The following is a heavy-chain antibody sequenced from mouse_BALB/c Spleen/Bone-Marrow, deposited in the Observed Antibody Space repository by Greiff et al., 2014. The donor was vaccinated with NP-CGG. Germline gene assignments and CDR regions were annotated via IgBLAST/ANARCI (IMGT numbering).Heavy chain of an antibody. CDR3: ARGASYGYYLGLAY. J-gene: IGHJ3*01. CDR1: GYTFTDYN. D-gene: IGHD2-3*01. CDR2: IYPYNGGT. V-gene: IGHV1S29*02. Sequence: DVQLQESGPELVKPGASVKISCKASGYTFTDYNMHWVKQSHRKSLEWIGYIYPYNGGTVYKQKFKSKATLTVDNSSSTANMELRSLTSEDSAVYYCARGASYGYYLGLAYWGQGTLVTVSA.